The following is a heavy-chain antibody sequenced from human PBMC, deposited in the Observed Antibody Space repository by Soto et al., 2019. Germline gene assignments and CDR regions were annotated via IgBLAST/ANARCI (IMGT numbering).Heavy chain of an antibody. CDR3: ARWIAVAGHFDY. J-gene: IGHJ4*02. D-gene: IGHD6-19*01. V-gene: IGHV1-3*01. Sequence: ASVKVSCKASGYTFTSYAMHWVRQAPGQRLEWMGWINAGNGNTKYSQKFQGRVTITRDTSASTAYMELSSLRSEDTAVYYCARWIAVAGHFDYWGQGTLVTVSS. CDR1: GYTFTSYA. CDR2: INAGNGNT.